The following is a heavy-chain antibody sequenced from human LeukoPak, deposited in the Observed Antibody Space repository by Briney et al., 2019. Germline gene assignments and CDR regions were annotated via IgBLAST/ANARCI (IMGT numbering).Heavy chain of an antibody. V-gene: IGHV4-34*01. Sequence: SETLSLTCAVYGGSFSGYYWSWIRQPPGKGLEWIGEINHSGSTNYNPSLKSRVTISVDTSKNQFSLKLSSVTAADTAVYYCARVTMEYDAFDIWGQGTMVTVSS. CDR3: ARVTMEYDAFDI. CDR1: GGSFSGYY. D-gene: IGHD3-10*01. CDR2: INHSGST. J-gene: IGHJ3*02.